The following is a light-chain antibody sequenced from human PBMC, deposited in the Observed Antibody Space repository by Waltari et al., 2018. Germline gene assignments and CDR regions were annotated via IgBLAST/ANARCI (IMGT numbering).Light chain of an antibody. CDR3: MEALQTPGT. V-gene: IGKV2-28*01. Sequence: DIVMTQSPLSLPVTPGEPAPISCRSSQSLQHRNGYNSLEWYLQKPGQSPQLLIYMGSNRASGGPDRFSGSGSGTDFTLKISRVEAEDVGVYYCMEALQTPGTFCGGTKVEIK. CDR2: MGS. J-gene: IGKJ4*01. CDR1: QSLQHRNGYNS.